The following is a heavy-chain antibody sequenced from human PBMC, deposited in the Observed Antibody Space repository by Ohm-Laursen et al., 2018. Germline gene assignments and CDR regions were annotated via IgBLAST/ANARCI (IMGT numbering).Heavy chain of an antibody. CDR1: GFTFSNFG. Sequence: SLRLSCTASGFTFSNFGFHWVRQAPGKGLEWVAVISYDGSNKYYADSVKGRFTISRDNSKNTLYLQMNSLRAGDTAVYYCAKDRFGPIVVVPAAFMDVWGQGTTVTVSS. J-gene: IGHJ6*02. CDR3: AKDRFGPIVVVPAAFMDV. CDR2: ISYDGSNK. D-gene: IGHD2-2*01. V-gene: IGHV3-30*18.